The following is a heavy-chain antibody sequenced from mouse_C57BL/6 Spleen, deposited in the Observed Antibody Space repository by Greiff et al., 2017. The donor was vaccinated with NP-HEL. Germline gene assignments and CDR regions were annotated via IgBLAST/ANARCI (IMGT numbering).Heavy chain of an antibody. CDR2: IYPGYGDT. D-gene: IGHD1-1*01. CDR3: AREVYYGSSYAMDY. Sequence: QVQLQQSGPELVKPGASVKISCKASGYAFSSSWMNWVKQRPGKGLEWIGRIYPGYGDTNYIGKFKGKATLTADKSSSTAYMQLSSLTSEDSAVYFCAREVYYGSSYAMDYWGQGTSVTVSS. V-gene: IGHV1-82*01. CDR1: GYAFSSSW. J-gene: IGHJ4*01.